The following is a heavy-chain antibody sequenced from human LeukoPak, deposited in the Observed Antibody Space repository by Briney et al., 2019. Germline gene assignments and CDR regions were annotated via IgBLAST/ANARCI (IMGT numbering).Heavy chain of an antibody. CDR1: GYTFTSYY. Sequence: ASVKVSCKASGYTFTSYYMHWVRQAPGQRLEWMGWINAGNGNTKYSQKFQGRVTISRDTSASTAYMELSSLRSEDTAVCYCARENSGYGYSFDYWGQGTLVTVSS. D-gene: IGHD5-12*01. CDR2: INAGNGNT. J-gene: IGHJ4*02. CDR3: ARENSGYGYSFDY. V-gene: IGHV1-3*01.